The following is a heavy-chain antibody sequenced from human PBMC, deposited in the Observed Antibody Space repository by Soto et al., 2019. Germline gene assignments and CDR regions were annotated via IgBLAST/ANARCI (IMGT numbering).Heavy chain of an antibody. D-gene: IGHD3-9*01. V-gene: IGHV4-61*01. CDR1: GGCVSSGSYY. CDR2: IYYSGST. Sequence: SETLSLTCTVSGGCVSSGSYYWSWIRRPPGKGLEWIGYIYYSGSTHYNPSLKTRVPISVDTSKNQLSLKLSSVTAADTAVYYCARDGTYYDILTGYYPNYGMDVWGQGTTVTVSS. J-gene: IGHJ6*02. CDR3: ARDGTYYDILTGYYPNYGMDV.